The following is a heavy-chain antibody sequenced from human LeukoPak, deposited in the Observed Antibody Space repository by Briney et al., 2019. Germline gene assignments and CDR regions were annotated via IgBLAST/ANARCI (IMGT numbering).Heavy chain of an antibody. D-gene: IGHD6-19*01. V-gene: IGHV1-18*01. J-gene: IGHJ4*02. Sequence: ASVKVSCKASVDALSSNGITWVRQAPGQGLEWMGWISGYNGGTVYVPSLQGRITMTTDMSTSTTYMELRSLRSDDTAMYFCAREWDTSGWNYLDSWGQGTLVIVSS. CDR3: AREWDTSGWNYLDS. CDR1: VDALSSNG. CDR2: ISGYNGGT.